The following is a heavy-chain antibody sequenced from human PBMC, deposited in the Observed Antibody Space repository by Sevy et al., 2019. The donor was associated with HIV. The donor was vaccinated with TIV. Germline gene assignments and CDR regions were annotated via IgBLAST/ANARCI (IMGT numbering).Heavy chain of an antibody. J-gene: IGHJ4*02. CDR1: GFIFSSYE. Sequence: GESLKISCAASGFIFSSYEMNWVRQAPGKGLEWVSYISNSGTNIYYSDSLKGRFTISRDNARNSLYLQMNSLRAEDTAVYYCARDLPPSATTVAHFDCWGQGTLVTVSS. CDR2: ISNSGTNI. V-gene: IGHV3-48*03. CDR3: ARDLPPSATTVAHFDC. D-gene: IGHD4-17*01.